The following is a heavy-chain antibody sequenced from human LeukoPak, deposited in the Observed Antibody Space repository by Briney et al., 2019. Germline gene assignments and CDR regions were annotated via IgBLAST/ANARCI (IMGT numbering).Heavy chain of an antibody. D-gene: IGHD5-12*01. CDR2: ISSDSSYI. V-gene: IGHV3-21*01. CDR1: GFNFNTYT. Sequence: GGSLRLSCAASGFNFNTYTMNWVRQAPGKGLEWGSSISSDSSYIYYADAVHGRFTVSRDNAKYSLYLQMNSLRAEDTAVYYCAKGQYNGYQGYFDYWGQGTLVTVSS. J-gene: IGHJ4*02. CDR3: AKGQYNGYQGYFDY.